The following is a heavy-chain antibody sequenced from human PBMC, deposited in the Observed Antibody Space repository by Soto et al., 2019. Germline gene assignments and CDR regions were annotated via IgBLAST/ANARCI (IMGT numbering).Heavy chain of an antibody. J-gene: IGHJ4*02. Sequence: GASVKVSCKASGFTFTSYAMHCVRQAPGQRLEWMGWINAGNGNTNYAQKLQGRVTMTTDTSTSTAYMELRSLRSDDTAVYYCARPRGYSYGFDYWGQGTLVTVSS. V-gene: IGHV1-3*01. CDR1: GFTFTSYA. D-gene: IGHD5-18*01. CDR3: ARPRGYSYGFDY. CDR2: INAGNGNT.